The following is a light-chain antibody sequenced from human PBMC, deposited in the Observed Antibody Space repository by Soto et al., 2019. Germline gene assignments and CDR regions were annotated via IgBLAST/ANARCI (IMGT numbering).Light chain of an antibody. V-gene: IGLV2-14*03. J-gene: IGLJ3*02. Sequence: QSALTQPASVSGSPGQSITISCAGTRSDIGTYNFVSWYQQHPGKAPKLIIYDVSDRPSGISNRFSASKSGNTASLTISGLQADDEADYYCTSFSSTSTTWVFGGGTKLTVL. CDR3: TSFSSTSTTWV. CDR2: DVS. CDR1: RSDIGTYNF.